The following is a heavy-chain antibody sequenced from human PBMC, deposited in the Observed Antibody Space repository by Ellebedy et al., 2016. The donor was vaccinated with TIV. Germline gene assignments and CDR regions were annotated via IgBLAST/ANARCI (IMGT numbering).Heavy chain of an antibody. J-gene: IGHJ4*02. Sequence: GESLKISXAASGFTFSSYSMNWVRQAPGKGLEWVSSISSSSSYIYYADSVKGRFTISRDNAKNSLYLQMNSLRAEDTAVYYCARDASGLRYFDWLGLNSYYFDYWGQGTLVTVSS. CDR3: ARDASGLRYFDWLGLNSYYFDY. V-gene: IGHV3-21*01. D-gene: IGHD3-9*01. CDR1: GFTFSSYS. CDR2: ISSSSSYI.